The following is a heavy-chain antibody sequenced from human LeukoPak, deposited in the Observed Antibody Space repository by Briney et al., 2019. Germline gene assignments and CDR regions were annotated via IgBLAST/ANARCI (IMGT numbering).Heavy chain of an antibody. CDR2: IRYDGSNK. CDR1: GFTFSSYG. V-gene: IGHV3-30*02. D-gene: IGHD3-10*01. CDR3: AKGLLWFGELSGFDY. J-gene: IGHJ4*02. Sequence: GGSLRLSCAASGFTFSSYGMHWVRQAPGKGLEWVAFIRYDGSNKYYAASVKGRFTISRDNSKNTMYLQMNSLRAEDTAVYYCAKGLLWFGELSGFDYWGQGTLVTVSA.